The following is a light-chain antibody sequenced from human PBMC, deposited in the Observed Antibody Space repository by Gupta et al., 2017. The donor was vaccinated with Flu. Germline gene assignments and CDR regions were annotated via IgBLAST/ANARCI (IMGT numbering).Light chain of an antibody. V-gene: IGLV4-69*01. CDR2: LHSDGSH. Sequence: SGHRTYAMAWHQQQPGKGRRYRMKLHSDGSHTKGDEIPDRFSGSSAGAERNLIISSLQSEDEADYCCQTWGSGVVVFGGGTKLTGL. CDR3: QTWGSGVVV. CDR1: SGHRTYA. J-gene: IGLJ3*02.